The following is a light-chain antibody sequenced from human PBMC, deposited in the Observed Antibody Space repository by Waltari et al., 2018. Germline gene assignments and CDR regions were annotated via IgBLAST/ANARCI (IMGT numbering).Light chain of an antibody. CDR1: QSVSSY. V-gene: IGKV3-11*01. CDR2: DAS. Sequence: EIVLTQSPATLSLSPGERATLSCRASQSVSSYLAWYQQKPGQAPRLLIYDASNRATGIPARFSGSGSGTDFTFTISSLEPEDFAVYYCQQRSNWPLSTFGPGTKVDIK. J-gene: IGKJ3*01. CDR3: QQRSNWPLST.